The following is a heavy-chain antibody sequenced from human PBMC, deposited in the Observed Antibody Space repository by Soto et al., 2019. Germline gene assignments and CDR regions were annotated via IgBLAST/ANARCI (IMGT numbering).Heavy chain of an antibody. Sequence: GPGPGTASETLSLTCTVSGDSLNIGGYYWTWIRQTPGKGLEWVGYISYTGKTYYNQSLDRRLTISVNTSKTHFPLKWSPETAADTGVYYCAREGSSTANWIDPWGQGTPVTVSS. CDR3: AREGSSTANWIDP. CDR2: ISYTGKT. CDR1: GDSLNIGGYY. D-gene: IGHD2-15*01. J-gene: IGHJ5*02. V-gene: IGHV4-31*03.